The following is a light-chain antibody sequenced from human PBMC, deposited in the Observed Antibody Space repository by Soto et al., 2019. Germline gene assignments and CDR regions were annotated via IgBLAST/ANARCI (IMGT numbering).Light chain of an antibody. Sequence: DIAVTQSPLSLPVTPGEPASISCRSSQSLVHSNGYNYLDWYLQKPGQSPQLLIYLGSNRASGVPYRFSGSGSGTDFTLKISRVEAEDVGVYYCMQALQTPWTFGQGTKVEIK. J-gene: IGKJ1*01. CDR1: QSLVHSNGYNY. CDR3: MQALQTPWT. V-gene: IGKV2-28*01. CDR2: LGS.